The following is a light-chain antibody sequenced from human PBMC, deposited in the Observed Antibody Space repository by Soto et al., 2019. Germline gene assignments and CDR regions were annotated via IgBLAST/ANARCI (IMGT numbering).Light chain of an antibody. CDR2: EVS. V-gene: IGLV2-14*03. J-gene: IGLJ2*01. CDR1: SSVVGAYGY. CDR3: SSYTGTTTLVE. Sequence: QSVLTQPASVSGSPGQSVTISCTGTSSVVGAYGYVSWFQQHPGKAPKLIIFEVSYRASGVSIRFSGSKSGNMASLTISGLPAEDEADYYCSSYTGTTTLVEFGGGTQLTVL.